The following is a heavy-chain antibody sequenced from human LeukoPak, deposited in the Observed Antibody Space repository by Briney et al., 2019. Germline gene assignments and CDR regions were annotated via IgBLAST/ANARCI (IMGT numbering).Heavy chain of an antibody. J-gene: IGHJ6*03. CDR1: GFTFSSYS. Sequence: PGGSLRLSCAASGFTFSSYSMNWVRQAPGKGLEWVSYISSSSSTIYYADSVKGRFTISRDNAKNSLYLQMNSLRAEDTAVYYCARNPTSYENYYYYYYMDVWGKGTTVTVSS. V-gene: IGHV3-48*01. D-gene: IGHD2-21*01. CDR2: ISSSSSTI. CDR3: ARNPTSYENYYYYYYMDV.